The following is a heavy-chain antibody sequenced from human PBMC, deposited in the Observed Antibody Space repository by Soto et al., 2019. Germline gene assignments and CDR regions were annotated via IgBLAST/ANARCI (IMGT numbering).Heavy chain of an antibody. CDR1: GFTFSSYS. J-gene: IGHJ6*02. D-gene: IGHD6-13*01. CDR2: ISSSSSYI. Sequence: GGSLRLSCAASGFTFSSYSMNWVRQAPGKGLEWVSSISSSSSYIYYADSVKGRFTISRDNAKNSLYLQMNSLRAEDTAVYYCARDDYSSSWYPPYYYYGMDVWGQGTTVTVSS. CDR3: ARDDYSSSWYPPYYYYGMDV. V-gene: IGHV3-21*01.